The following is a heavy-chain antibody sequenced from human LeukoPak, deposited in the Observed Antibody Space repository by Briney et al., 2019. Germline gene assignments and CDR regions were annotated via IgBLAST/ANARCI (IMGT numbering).Heavy chain of an antibody. CDR2: MNPNSGNT. V-gene: IGHV1-8*02. Sequence: ASVKVSCKASGYTFTSNYIHWVRQATGQGLEWMGWMNPNSGNTGYAQKFQGRVTMTRNTSISTAYMELSSLRSEDTAVYYCARVRTYYDFWSGYENWFDPWGQGTLVTVSS. J-gene: IGHJ5*02. CDR1: GYTFTSNY. D-gene: IGHD3-3*01. CDR3: ARVRTYYDFWSGYENWFDP.